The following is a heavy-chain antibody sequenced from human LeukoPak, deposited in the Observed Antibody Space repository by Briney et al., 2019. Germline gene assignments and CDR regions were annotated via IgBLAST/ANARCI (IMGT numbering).Heavy chain of an antibody. CDR2: INPSGGST. CDR3: AREMWGTTGY. D-gene: IGHD1-14*01. Sequence: ASVKVSCKASGYTFTSYYIHWVRQAPGQGFEWMGVINPSGGSTSYAQKFQGRVTMTRDTSTSTVYLELSSLRSEDTAVYYCAREMWGTTGYWGQGTLVTVSS. J-gene: IGHJ4*02. V-gene: IGHV1-46*01. CDR1: GYTFTSYY.